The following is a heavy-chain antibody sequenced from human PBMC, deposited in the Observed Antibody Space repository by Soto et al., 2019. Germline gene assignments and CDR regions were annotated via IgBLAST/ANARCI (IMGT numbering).Heavy chain of an antibody. V-gene: IGHV4-34*01. D-gene: IGHD6-13*01. CDR1: GGSFRGYY. CDR3: ARRAAAAGKGQGYYFDY. Sequence: QVQLQQWGAGLLKPSETLSLTCAVYGGSFRGYYWSWIRQPPGKGLEWIGEINHSGSTNYNPSLKSRVTISVDTSKNQFSLKLSSVTAADTAVYYCARRAAAAGKGQGYYFDYWGQGTLVTVSS. J-gene: IGHJ4*02. CDR2: INHSGST.